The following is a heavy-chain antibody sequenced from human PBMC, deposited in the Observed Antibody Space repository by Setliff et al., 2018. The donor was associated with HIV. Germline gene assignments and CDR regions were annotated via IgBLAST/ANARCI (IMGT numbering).Heavy chain of an antibody. CDR3: ARVPVAGANWFDP. CDR2: VSQSGST. V-gene: IGHV4-39*01. CDR1: GVSINRTDHY. Sequence: PSETLSLTCSVSGVSINRTDHYWGWIRQSPGKRLEWIGSVSQSGSTYYNPSLKSRITISVDRSKNLFSLKLISVTAADQGVYYCARVPVAGANWFDPWGLGTLVTVS. J-gene: IGHJ5*02. D-gene: IGHD2-21*01.